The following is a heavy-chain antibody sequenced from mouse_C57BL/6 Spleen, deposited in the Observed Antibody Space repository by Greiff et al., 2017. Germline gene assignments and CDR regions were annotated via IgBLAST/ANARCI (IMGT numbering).Heavy chain of an antibody. CDR3: ARHLTTVYYAMDY. D-gene: IGHD1-1*01. CDR2: IWSDGST. Sequence: QVQLKESGPGLVAPSQSLSITCTVSGFSLTSYGVHWVRQPPGKGLEWLVVIWSDGSTTYNSALKSRLSISKDNSKSQVFLKMNSLQTDDTAMYYCARHLTTVYYAMDYWGQGTSVTVSS. CDR1: GFSLTSYG. J-gene: IGHJ4*01. V-gene: IGHV2-6-1*01.